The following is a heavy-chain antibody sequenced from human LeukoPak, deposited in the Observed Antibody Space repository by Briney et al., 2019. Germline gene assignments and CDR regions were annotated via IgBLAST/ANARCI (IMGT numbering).Heavy chain of an antibody. CDR2: INPNSGGR. CDR1: GYIFTGYY. Sequence: ASVKVSCKGGGYIFTGYYMHWVRQAPGQGLEWMGWINPNSGGRNYAQKFQGRVTMTRDTSISTAYMELSRLTSDDTAVYYCARDPSGYSHAGFDYWGQGTLVTVSS. J-gene: IGHJ4*02. V-gene: IGHV1-2*02. CDR3: ARDPSGYSHAGFDY. D-gene: IGHD5-18*01.